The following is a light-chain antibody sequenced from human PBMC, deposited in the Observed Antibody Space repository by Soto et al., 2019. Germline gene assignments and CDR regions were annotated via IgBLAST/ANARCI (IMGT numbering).Light chain of an antibody. J-gene: IGKJ5*01. V-gene: IGKV1-39*01. Sequence: DIQETQSPPSLSAAVGDRVTISCRASQTIVTYLNWYRHKPGKAPKLLVYSASTLQSGVPSRFRGSGSGTDFTLTISSLQPDDFATYYCQQSYGTPLTFGQGTRLEIK. CDR3: QQSYGTPLT. CDR1: QTIVTY. CDR2: SAS.